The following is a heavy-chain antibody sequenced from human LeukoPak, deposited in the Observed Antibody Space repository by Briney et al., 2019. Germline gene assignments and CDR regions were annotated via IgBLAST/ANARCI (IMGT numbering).Heavy chain of an antibody. CDR1: GYTFTGYY. CDR3: ARGTTGTTVFVY. Sequence: ASVTVSCKASGYTFTGYYMHWVRQAPGQGLEWMGWINHNSGGTNYAQKFQARVTMTRDTTLSTDYTELSRLRSDDSAVYYCARGTTGTTVFVYWGQGTLVTVSS. D-gene: IGHD1-1*01. V-gene: IGHV1-2*02. J-gene: IGHJ4*02. CDR2: INHNSGGT.